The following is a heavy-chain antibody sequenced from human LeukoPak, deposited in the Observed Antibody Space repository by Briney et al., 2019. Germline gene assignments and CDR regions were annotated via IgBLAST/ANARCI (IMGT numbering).Heavy chain of an antibody. CDR2: ISYDGSNK. CDR1: GFTFSSYF. J-gene: IGHJ4*02. D-gene: IGHD6-25*01. V-gene: IGHV3-30-3*01. Sequence: GGSLRLSCAASGFTFSSYFLHWVRQAPGKGLEWVAVISYDGSNKYYADSVKGRFTISRDNSKNTLYLQMNSLRAEDTAVYYCARDRRLTYFDYWGQGTLVTVSS. CDR3: ARDRRLTYFDY.